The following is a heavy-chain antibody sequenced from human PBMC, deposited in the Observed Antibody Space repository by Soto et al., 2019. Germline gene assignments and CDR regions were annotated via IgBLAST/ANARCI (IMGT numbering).Heavy chain of an antibody. Sequence: QVQLVQSGAEVKKPGSSVKVSCKASGGTFSSYAISWVRQAPGQGLEWMGGIIPIFGTANYAQKFQGRVTMTTDTSTSTAYMELRSLRSDDTAVYYCARDLGSGTPGAFDIWGQGTMVTVSS. CDR3: ARDLGSGTPGAFDI. V-gene: IGHV1-69*06. J-gene: IGHJ3*02. D-gene: IGHD3-10*01. CDR2: IIPIFGTA. CDR1: GGTFSSYA.